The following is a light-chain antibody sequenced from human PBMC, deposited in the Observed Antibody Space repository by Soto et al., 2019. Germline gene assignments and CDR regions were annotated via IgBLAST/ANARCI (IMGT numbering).Light chain of an antibody. CDR3: QQSSSAPYT. CDR2: AAS. CDR1: QTIIHY. J-gene: IGKJ2*01. V-gene: IGKV1-39*01. Sequence: DIQMTQSPSSLSASVGERVTITCRASQTIIHYLNWYRQQPGRAPELLIYAASNLQSGVPSRFSGSGSGTEFTLTINSLHPEDFATYFCQQSSSAPYTFGLGTRLEI.